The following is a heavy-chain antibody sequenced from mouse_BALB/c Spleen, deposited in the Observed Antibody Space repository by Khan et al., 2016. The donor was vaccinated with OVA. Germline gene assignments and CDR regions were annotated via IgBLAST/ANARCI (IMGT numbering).Heavy chain of an antibody. CDR1: GFSLTSYG. J-gene: IGHJ2*01. CDR2: IWAGGST. V-gene: IGHV2-9*02. CDR3: ARLEDI. D-gene: IGHD1-3*01. Sequence: QVQLKESGPGLVAPSQSLSITCTVSGFSLTSYGVHWVRQPPGKGLEWLGVIWAGGSTNYNSAPMSSLSICKDNSKSQVFLKMNSLQNDDTAMYYCARLEDIWGQGTTLTVSS.